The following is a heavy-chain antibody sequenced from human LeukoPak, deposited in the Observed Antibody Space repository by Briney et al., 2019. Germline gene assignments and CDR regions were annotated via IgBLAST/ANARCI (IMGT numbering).Heavy chain of an antibody. D-gene: IGHD6-6*01. CDR2: ISYDGSNK. CDR1: GFTFSSYW. V-gene: IGHV3-30*18. CDR3: AKARPAIAARVGYHYGLDV. Sequence: PGGSLRLSCAVSGFTFSSYWMSWVRQAPGKGLEWVAVISYDGSNKYYADSVKGRFTISRDNSKNTLYLQMNTLRAEDTAVYYCAKARPAIAARVGYHYGLDVWGQGTTVTVSS. J-gene: IGHJ6*02.